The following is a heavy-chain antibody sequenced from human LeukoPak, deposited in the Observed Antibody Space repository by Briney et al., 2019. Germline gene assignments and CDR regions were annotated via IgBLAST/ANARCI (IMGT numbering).Heavy chain of an antibody. CDR1: GITVSNYG. CDR2: ISDSGGRT. D-gene: IGHD3-10*01. V-gene: IGHV3-23*01. J-gene: IGHJ4*02. CDR3: AKRGVVIRVILVGFHKEAYYFDS. Sequence: GGSLRLSCAVSGITVSNYGMSWVRQAPGKGLEWVAGISDSGGRTNYADSVKGRFSISRDNPKNTLYLQMNSLRAEDTAVYFCAKRGVVIRVILVGFHKEAYYFDSWGQGALVTVSS.